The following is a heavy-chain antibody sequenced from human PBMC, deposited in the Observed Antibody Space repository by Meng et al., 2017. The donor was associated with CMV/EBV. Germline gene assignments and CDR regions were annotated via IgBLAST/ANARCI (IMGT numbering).Heavy chain of an antibody. D-gene: IGHD4-23*01. CDR3: ARVGVVVTPHIRNRIPNGFDP. CDR1: GGSFSGYY. J-gene: IGHJ5*02. CDR2: INHSGST. Sequence: SETLSLTCAVYGGSFSGYYWSWIRQPPGKGLEWIGEINHSGSTNYNPSLKSRVTISVDTSKNQFSLKLSSVTAADTAVYYCARVGVVVTPHIRNRIPNGFDPWGQGTLVTVSS. V-gene: IGHV4-34*01.